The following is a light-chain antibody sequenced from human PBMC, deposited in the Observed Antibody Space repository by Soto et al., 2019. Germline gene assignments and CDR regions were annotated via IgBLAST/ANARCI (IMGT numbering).Light chain of an antibody. V-gene: IGKV1-12*01. CDR1: QGISSW. CDR3: QQANSFPLT. Sequence: DIQITQSPSSFSSSVPERFTITCRASQGISSWLAWYQQKPEKAPKLVIYDASSLQSGVPSRFSGSGSGTDFTLTISSLQPEDFATYYCQQANSFPLTFGGGTKVDIK. J-gene: IGKJ4*01. CDR2: DAS.